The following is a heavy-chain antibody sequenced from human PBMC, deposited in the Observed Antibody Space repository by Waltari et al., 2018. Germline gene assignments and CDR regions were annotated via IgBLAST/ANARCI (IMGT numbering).Heavy chain of an antibody. J-gene: IGHJ6*02. Sequence: QVQLVQSGAEVKKPGASVKVSCKASGYTFTSYAMHWVRQAPGQRLEWMGGIIPIFGTANYAQKFQGRVTITTDESTSTAYMELSSLRSEDTAVYYCARDGRWLREAGRGDGMDVWGQGTTVTVSS. D-gene: IGHD5-12*01. CDR3: ARDGRWLREAGRGDGMDV. CDR1: GYTFTSYA. V-gene: IGHV1-69*05. CDR2: IIPIFGTA.